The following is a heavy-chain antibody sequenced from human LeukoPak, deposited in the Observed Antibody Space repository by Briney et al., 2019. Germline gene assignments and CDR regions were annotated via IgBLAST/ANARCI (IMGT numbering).Heavy chain of an antibody. V-gene: IGHV3-74*01. D-gene: IGHD1-1*01. CDR1: GFTFSSYW. CDR2: INSDGSTT. CDR3: ARGTTGREYYFDY. J-gene: IGHJ4*02. Sequence: GGSLRLSCAVSGFTFSSYWVHWVRQAPGKGLVWVSRINSDGSTTIYADSVKGRFTISRDNAKNTLYLQMNSLRAEDTAVYYCARGTTGREYYFDYWGQGTLVTVSS.